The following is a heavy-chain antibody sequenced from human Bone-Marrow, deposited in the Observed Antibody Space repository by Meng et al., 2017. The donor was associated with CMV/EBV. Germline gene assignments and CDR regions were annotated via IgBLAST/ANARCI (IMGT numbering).Heavy chain of an antibody. D-gene: IGHD4-17*01. Sequence: GESLKISCAASGFTFSSYGMHWVRQAPGKGLEWVAVIWYDGSNKYYADSVKGRFTISRDNSKNTLYLQMNSLRAEDTAVYYCAKQGDGDYEGLDYWGQGTLVTVSS. CDR1: GFTFSSYG. V-gene: IGHV3-33*06. CDR2: IWYDGSNK. J-gene: IGHJ4*02. CDR3: AKQGDGDYEGLDY.